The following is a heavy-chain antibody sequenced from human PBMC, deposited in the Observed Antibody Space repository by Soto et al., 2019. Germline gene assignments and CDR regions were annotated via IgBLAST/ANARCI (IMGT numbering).Heavy chain of an antibody. CDR1: GGSISGSISSSDW. CDR3: ARVGYCSGGSCYPVYYGMDV. D-gene: IGHD2-15*01. CDR2: IYHTGRS. J-gene: IGHJ6*02. V-gene: IGHV4-4*02. Sequence: QVRLQESGPGLVKPSGTLSLTCAVSGGSISGSISSSDWWSWVRQPPGKGLEWIGQIYHTGRSNYNPSLRSRVTISVDTSKNQLSLKLTSVTAADTAVYYCARVGYCSGGSCYPVYYGMDVWGQGTTVTVSS.